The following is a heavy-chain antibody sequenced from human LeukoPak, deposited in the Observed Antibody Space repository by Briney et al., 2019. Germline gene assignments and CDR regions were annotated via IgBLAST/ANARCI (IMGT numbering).Heavy chain of an antibody. CDR1: GGSISSYY. Sequence: KPSETLSLTCTVSGGSISSYYWSWIRQPAGKGLEWIGHIYTSGSTNYNPSLKSRVTMSVDTSKNQFSLKLSSVTAADTAVYYCARDRKMARLPWTWFDPWGQGTLVAVSS. CDR2: IYTSGST. CDR3: ARDRKMARLPWTWFDP. J-gene: IGHJ5*02. V-gene: IGHV4-4*07. D-gene: IGHD5-24*01.